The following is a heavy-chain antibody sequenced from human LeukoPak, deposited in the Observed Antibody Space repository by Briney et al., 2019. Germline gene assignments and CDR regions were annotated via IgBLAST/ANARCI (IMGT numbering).Heavy chain of an antibody. D-gene: IGHD2-8*02. CDR2: INHSGST. J-gene: IGHJ5*02. CDR3: ARVLRGVNWFDP. V-gene: IGHV4-34*09. CDR1: GGSFSGYY. Sequence: SETLSLTCAVYGGSFSGYYWSWIRQPPGKGLEWIGEINHSGSTYYNPSLKSRVTISVDTSKNQFSLKLSSVTAADTAVYYCARVLRGVNWFDPWGQGTLVTVSS.